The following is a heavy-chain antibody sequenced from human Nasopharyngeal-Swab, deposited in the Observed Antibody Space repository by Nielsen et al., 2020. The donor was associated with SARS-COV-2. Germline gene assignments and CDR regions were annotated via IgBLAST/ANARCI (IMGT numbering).Heavy chain of an antibody. J-gene: IGHJ3*02. CDR3: AKDPTSTNIVVVPATNKGAFDI. D-gene: IGHD2-2*01. V-gene: IGHV3-21*01. Sequence: GGSLRLSCAASGFTFSSYSMNWVRQAPGKGLEWVSSISSSSSYIYYADSVKGRFTISRDNVKNSLYLQMNSLRAEDTAVYYCAKDPTSTNIVVVPATNKGAFDIWGQGTMVTVSS. CDR1: GFTFSSYS. CDR2: ISSSSSYI.